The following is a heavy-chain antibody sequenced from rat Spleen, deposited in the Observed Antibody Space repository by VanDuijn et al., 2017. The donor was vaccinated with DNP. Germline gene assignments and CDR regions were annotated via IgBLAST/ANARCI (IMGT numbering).Heavy chain of an antibody. J-gene: IGHJ2*01. D-gene: IGHD1-6*01. Sequence: EVQLVETGGGLVPPGRSLKLSCAASGFTFSDYAMAWVRQSPKKGLEWVATIIYDGSGTYYRDSVKGRFTISRDNAKSTLYLQVDSLRSEDTATYYCATLMYATDYYYFHYWGQGVMVTVSS. CDR3: ATLMYATDYYYFHY. V-gene: IGHV5-7*01. CDR1: GFTFSDYA. CDR2: IIYDGSGT.